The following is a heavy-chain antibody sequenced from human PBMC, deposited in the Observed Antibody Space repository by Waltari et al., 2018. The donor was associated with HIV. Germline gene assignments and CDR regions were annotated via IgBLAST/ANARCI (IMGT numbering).Heavy chain of an antibody. CDR1: GFTVSSHY. D-gene: IGHD2-21*02. J-gene: IGHJ6*02. Sequence: EVQLVESGGGLVQPGGSLRLSWAASGFTVSSHYMSWVLQAPGKGLEWVSVIYSGGSTYYADSVKGRFTISRDNSKNTLYLQMNSLRAEDTAVYYCASIAYCGGDCYPRGMDVWGQGTTVTVSS. V-gene: IGHV3-66*01. CDR2: IYSGGST. CDR3: ASIAYCGGDCYPRGMDV.